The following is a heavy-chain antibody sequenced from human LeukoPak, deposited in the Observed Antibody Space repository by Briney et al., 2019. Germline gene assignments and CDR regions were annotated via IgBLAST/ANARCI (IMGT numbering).Heavy chain of an antibody. J-gene: IGHJ5*02. CDR2: ISYDGGNK. CDR3: ARGYIAVAGLGGDWFDP. Sequence: GGSLRLSCVASGFTFSSYAMHWVRQAPGKGLEWVAVISYDGGNKYYADSVKGRFTISRDNSKNTLYLQMNSLRAEDTAVYYCARGYIAVAGLGGDWFDPWGQGTLVTVSS. V-gene: IGHV3-30-3*01. D-gene: IGHD6-19*01. CDR1: GFTFSSYA.